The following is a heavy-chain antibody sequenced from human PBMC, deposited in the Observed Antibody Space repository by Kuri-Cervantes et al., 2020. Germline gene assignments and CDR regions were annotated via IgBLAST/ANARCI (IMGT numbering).Heavy chain of an antibody. D-gene: IGHD3-16*01. CDR2: ISYDGSNK. Sequence: GESLKISCAASGFTFSSYGMHWVRQAPGKGLEWVAVISYDGSNKNYADSVKGRFTISRDNSKNTLYLQMNSLRAEDTAVYYCAKDDAEGDGAPAFDPWGQGTLVTVSS. CDR1: GFTFSSYG. J-gene: IGHJ5*02. CDR3: AKDDAEGDGAPAFDP. V-gene: IGHV3-30*18.